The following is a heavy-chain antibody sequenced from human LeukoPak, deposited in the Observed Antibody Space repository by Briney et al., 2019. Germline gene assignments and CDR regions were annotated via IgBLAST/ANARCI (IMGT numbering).Heavy chain of an antibody. D-gene: IGHD2-2*01. J-gene: IGHJ4*02. CDR3: AKDQGSTSWYSDY. CDR1: GFTFSSYG. Sequence: GGSLRLSCAASGFTFSSYGMSWVRQAPGKGLEWVSGISGSGGSTYYADSVKGRFTISRDNSKNTLFLQMNSLRAEDTAMYYCAKDQGSTSWYSDYWGQGTLVTVSS. CDR2: ISGSGGST. V-gene: IGHV3-23*01.